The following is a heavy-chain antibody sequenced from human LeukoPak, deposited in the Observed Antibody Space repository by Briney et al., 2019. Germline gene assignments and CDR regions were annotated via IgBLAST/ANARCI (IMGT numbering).Heavy chain of an antibody. D-gene: IGHD3-3*02. CDR1: GFTITNAR. CDR3: TTGYGHSDLDY. Sequence: PGGSLRLSCAASGFTITNARMGWVRQAPGKGLEWVGLIKSKIDGGTTDFAAPVKDRFTISTDDSKHTLYLQMNSLKSEDTAVYYCTTGYGHSDLDYWRQGTLVTVSS. J-gene: IGHJ4*02. V-gene: IGHV3-15*01. CDR2: IKSKIDGGTT.